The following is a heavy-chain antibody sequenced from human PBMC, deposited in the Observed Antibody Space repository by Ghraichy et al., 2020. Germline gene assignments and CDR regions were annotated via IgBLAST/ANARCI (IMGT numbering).Heavy chain of an antibody. CDR3: ARDITGSYYDL. J-gene: IGHJ5*02. CDR2: ISSSSSTI. V-gene: IGHV3-11*01. Sequence: GESLNISCAASGFTFSDYYMSWIRQAPGKGLEWVSYISSSSSTIKYADSVKGRFTISRDNAKNSLYLQMNSLRAEDTAVYYCARDITGSYYDLWGQGTLVTVSS. CDR1: GFTFSDYY. D-gene: IGHD1-26*01.